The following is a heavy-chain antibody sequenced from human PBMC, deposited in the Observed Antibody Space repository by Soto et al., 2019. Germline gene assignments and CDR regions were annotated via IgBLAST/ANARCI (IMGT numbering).Heavy chain of an antibody. D-gene: IGHD3-9*01. J-gene: IGHJ3*02. CDR1: GFTFSSYG. CDR2: ISYDGSNK. CDR3: AKDGGVYDILTGYYNGDAFDI. V-gene: IGHV3-30*18. Sequence: GGSLRLSCAASGFTFSSYGMHWVRQAPGKGLEWVAVISYDGSNKYYADSVKGRFTISRDNSKNTLYLQMNSLRAEDTAVYYCAKDGGVYDILTGYYNGDAFDIWGQGTMVTVSS.